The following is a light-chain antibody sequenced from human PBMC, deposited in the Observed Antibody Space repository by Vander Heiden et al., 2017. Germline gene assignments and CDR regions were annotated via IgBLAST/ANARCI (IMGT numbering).Light chain of an antibody. CDR3: LQDYNYPRT. CDR2: AAS. Sequence: AIQMTPSPSSLSASVGDRVTITCRASQGIRNDLSWYQQKPGKAPNLLIYAASTLQSGVPSRFSGSGSGTDFTLTISSLQPEDFTTYYCLQDYNYPRTFGQGTKVELK. J-gene: IGKJ1*01. V-gene: IGKV1-6*01. CDR1: QGIRND.